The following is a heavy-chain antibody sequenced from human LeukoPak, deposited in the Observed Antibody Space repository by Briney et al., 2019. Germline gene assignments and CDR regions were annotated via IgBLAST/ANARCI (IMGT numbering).Heavy chain of an antibody. CDR2: IYPSDSDT. Sequence: GESLKISCQGSEYSFATYWIAWLRQMPGKGLGWMGIIYPSDSDTRYSPSFQGQVTISADKSIKTAYLQWSSLKASDTAMYYCARPLQGIVGATGFDYWGRGTLVTVSS. J-gene: IGHJ4*02. V-gene: IGHV5-51*01. CDR3: ARPLQGIVGATGFDY. CDR1: EYSFATYW. D-gene: IGHD1-26*01.